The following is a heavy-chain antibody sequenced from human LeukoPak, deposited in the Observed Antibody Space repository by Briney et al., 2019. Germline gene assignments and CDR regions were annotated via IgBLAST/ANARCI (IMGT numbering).Heavy chain of an antibody. J-gene: IGHJ4*02. CDR1: GFTFSGST. Sequence: PGGSLRLSCAASGFTFSGSTMNWVRQAPGKGLEWVSFISTSSSYIYYADSVRGRFTISRDNAKNSLYLQMNSLRAEDTAVYYCATYRQVLLPFESWGQGTLVTVSS. CDR3: ATYRQVLLPFES. CDR2: ISTSSSYI. D-gene: IGHD2-8*02. V-gene: IGHV3-21*01.